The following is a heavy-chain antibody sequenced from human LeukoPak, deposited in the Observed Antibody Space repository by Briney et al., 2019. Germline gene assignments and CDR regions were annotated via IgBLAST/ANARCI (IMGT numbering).Heavy chain of an antibody. D-gene: IGHD3-10*01. CDR1: GGTFSSYA. V-gene: IGHV1-69*06. CDR2: IIPIFGTA. Sequence: SVKVSCKASGGTFSSYAISWVRQAPGQGLEWMGGIIPIFGTANYAQKFQGRVTITADKSTSTAYMELSSLRSEDTAVYYCARDPHGSGSYYSEFDYWGQGTLVTVSS. CDR3: ARDPHGSGSYYSEFDY. J-gene: IGHJ4*02.